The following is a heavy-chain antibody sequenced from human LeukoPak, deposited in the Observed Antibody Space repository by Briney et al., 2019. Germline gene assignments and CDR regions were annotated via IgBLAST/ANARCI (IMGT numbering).Heavy chain of an antibody. CDR1: GFMFRTYG. V-gene: IGHV3-30*02. D-gene: IGHD6-6*01. CDR3: ARTVSSSWGFFDS. Sequence: GPLRLSCAASGFMFRTYGMHWVGQAPGKGLKGMAFVRDDGSTKYYGDPVKGRFTISRDNSKSTLYLQMNSLRAEDTAVYFCARTVSSSWGFFDSWGQGTLVTVSS. J-gene: IGHJ4*02. CDR2: VRDDGSTK.